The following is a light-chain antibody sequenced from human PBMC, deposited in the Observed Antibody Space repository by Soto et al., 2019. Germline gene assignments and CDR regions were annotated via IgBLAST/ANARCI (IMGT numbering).Light chain of an antibody. J-gene: IGKJ4*01. CDR1: QSVTSSY. Sequence: EIVLTQSPGTLSLSPGERATLSCRASQSVTSSYLAWYQQKPGQAPRLLIYGASSRATGIPDRFSGSGSGTDFTLTISRLEPQDVAMSYCHQYGSSPLTFGGGTKVEIK. V-gene: IGKV3-20*01. CDR3: HQYGSSPLT. CDR2: GAS.